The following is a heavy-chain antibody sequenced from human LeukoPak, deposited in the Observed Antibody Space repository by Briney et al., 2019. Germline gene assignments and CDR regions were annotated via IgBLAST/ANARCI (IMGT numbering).Heavy chain of an antibody. V-gene: IGHV1-2*02. D-gene: IGHD2-2*01. Sequence: ASVKVSCKASGYTFTGYYMHWVRQPPGQGLEWMGWINPNSGGTNYAQKFQGRVTMTRDTSISTAYMELSRLRSDATAVYYCAVLSSTSVYYYGMDVWGQGTTVTVSS. CDR1: GYTFTGYY. J-gene: IGHJ6*02. CDR2: INPNSGGT. CDR3: AVLSSTSVYYYGMDV.